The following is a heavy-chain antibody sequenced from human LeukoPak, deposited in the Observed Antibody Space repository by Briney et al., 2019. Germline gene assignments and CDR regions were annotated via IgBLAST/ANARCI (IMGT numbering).Heavy chain of an antibody. V-gene: IGHV3-23*01. CDR3: ARRRSYTFDP. J-gene: IGHJ5*02. D-gene: IGHD1-26*01. Sequence: PGRSLRLSCVASGFTFSNYAMSWVRQAPGKGLEWVSTISGSGDSTYYADSVKGRFTISRDNSKNTLYLQLNSLRAEDAAVYYCARRRSYTFDPWGQGTLVTVST. CDR2: ISGSGDST. CDR1: GFTFSNYA.